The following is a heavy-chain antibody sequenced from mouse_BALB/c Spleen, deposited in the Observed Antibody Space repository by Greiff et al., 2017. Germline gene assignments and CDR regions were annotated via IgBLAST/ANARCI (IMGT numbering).Heavy chain of an antibody. D-gene: IGHD1-1*01. CDR1: GFTFTDYY. Sequence: EVQGVESGGGLVQPGGSLRLSCATSGFTFTDYYMSWVRQPPGKALEWLGFIRNKANGYTTEYSASVKGRFTISRDNSQSILYLQMNTLRAEDSATYYCARDKDYGSSHPAMDYWGQGTSVTVSS. V-gene: IGHV7-3*02. CDR2: IRNKANGYTT. J-gene: IGHJ4*01. CDR3: ARDKDYGSSHPAMDY.